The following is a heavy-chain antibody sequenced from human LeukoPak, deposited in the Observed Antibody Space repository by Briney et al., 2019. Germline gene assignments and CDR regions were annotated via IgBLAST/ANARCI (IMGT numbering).Heavy chain of an antibody. CDR1: GYTFTSYG. CDR2: ISAYNGNT. V-gene: IGHV1-18*01. J-gene: IGHJ6*02. Sequence: ASVKVSCKASGYTFTSYGISWVRQAPGQGLEWMGWISAYNGNTNYAQKLQGRVTMTTDTSTSTAYMELRSLRSDDTAVYYCARDNIVVVVAATFYYGMDVWAKGPRSPSP. D-gene: IGHD2-15*01. CDR3: ARDNIVVVVAATFYYGMDV.